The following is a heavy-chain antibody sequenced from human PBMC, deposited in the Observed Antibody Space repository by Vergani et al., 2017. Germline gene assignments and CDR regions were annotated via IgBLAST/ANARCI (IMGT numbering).Heavy chain of an antibody. CDR2: IWYDGSNK. D-gene: IGHD6-19*01. V-gene: IGHV3-33*06. CDR1: GFTFSNYD. J-gene: IGHJ4*02. CDR3: AKXPLPLEGIAVAPTEFDY. Sequence: QVQLVESGGGVVQFGRSLRLSCAASGFTFSNYDMHWVRQAPGKGLEWVAVIWYDGSNKYYADSVKGRFTISRDNSKNTLYLQMNSLRAEDTAVYYWAKXPLPLEGIAVAPTEFDYWGQGTLVTVYS.